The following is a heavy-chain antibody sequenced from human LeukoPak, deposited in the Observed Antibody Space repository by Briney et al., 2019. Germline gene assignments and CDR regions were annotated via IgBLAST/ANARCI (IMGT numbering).Heavy chain of an antibody. CDR2: ISYDGSNK. CDR1: GFTFSSYG. Sequence: EGSLRLSCAASGFTFSSYGMHWVRQAPGKGLEWVAVISYDGSNKYYADSVKGRFTISRDNSKNTLYLQMNSLRAEDTAVYYCAKDPGVVVAATTGPFDYWGQGTLVTVSS. CDR3: AKDPGVVVAATTGPFDY. D-gene: IGHD2-15*01. V-gene: IGHV3-30*18. J-gene: IGHJ4*02.